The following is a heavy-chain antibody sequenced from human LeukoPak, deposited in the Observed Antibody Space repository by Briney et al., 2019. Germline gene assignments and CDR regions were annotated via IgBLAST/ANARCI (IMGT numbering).Heavy chain of an antibody. Sequence: PGTLSLTCSVSGGSISSGNWWNWVRQPPGKGLEWIGEIYHSGSTNYNPSLKSRVTISVDKSKNQFSLKLTSVTAADTAMYYCARARYSSSWYYFDYWGRGTLVTVSS. D-gene: IGHD6-13*01. CDR2: IYHSGST. CDR3: ARARYSSSWYYFDY. V-gene: IGHV4-4*03. J-gene: IGHJ4*02. CDR1: GGSISSGNW.